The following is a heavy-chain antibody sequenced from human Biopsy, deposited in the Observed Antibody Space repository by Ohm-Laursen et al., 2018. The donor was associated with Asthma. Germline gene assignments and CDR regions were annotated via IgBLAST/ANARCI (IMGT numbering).Heavy chain of an antibody. Sequence: SLRLSCAASGLTFGDYCMSWVRQVPGKGLEWVANIKRDGTEKNHVDSLKGRFTISRDNAKNSLYLQMNSLRAEDTAVYYCARTFHFWSPYHAEHFQLWGQGTLVTVSS. V-gene: IGHV3-7*01. D-gene: IGHD3-3*02. CDR2: IKRDGTEK. CDR1: GLTFGDYC. CDR3: ARTFHFWSPYHAEHFQL. J-gene: IGHJ1*01.